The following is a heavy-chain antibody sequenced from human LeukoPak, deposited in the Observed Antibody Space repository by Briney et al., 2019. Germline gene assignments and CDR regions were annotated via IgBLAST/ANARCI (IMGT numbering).Heavy chain of an antibody. CDR1: GGSISSYY. D-gene: IGHD6-19*01. CDR2: IYTSGST. CDR3: ARVRGSSGWYLRNYYMDV. J-gene: IGHJ6*03. Sequence: SETLSLTCTVSGGSISSYYWSWIRQPAGKGLEWIGRIYTSGSTNYNPSLKSRVTMSVDTSTNQFSLKLSSVTAADTAVYYCARVRGSSGWYLRNYYMDVWGKGTTVTISS. V-gene: IGHV4-4*07.